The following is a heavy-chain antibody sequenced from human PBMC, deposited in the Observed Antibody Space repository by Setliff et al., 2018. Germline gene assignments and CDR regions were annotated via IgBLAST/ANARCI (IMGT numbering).Heavy chain of an antibody. CDR3: ARQRGNSGFLDF. J-gene: IGHJ4*02. V-gene: IGHV4-59*13. D-gene: IGHD5-12*01. CDR2: VYYDGTT. Sequence: SETLSLTCSVSDDSITSYYWSWIRQLPGKGLEWLGYVYYDGTTNYNPSLKSRLTISVDTSNNQFPLRLTSVTAADAAVYYCARQRGNSGFLDFWGQGALVTVSS. CDR1: DDSITSYY.